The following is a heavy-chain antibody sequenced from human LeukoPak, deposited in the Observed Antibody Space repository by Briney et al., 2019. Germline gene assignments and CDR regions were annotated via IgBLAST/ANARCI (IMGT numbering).Heavy chain of an antibody. J-gene: IGHJ4*02. CDR3: ARHASVDGNWPRPLDY. CDR1: GGSISSSPYY. V-gene: IGHV4-39*01. CDR2: IYYSGST. D-gene: IGHD6-19*01. Sequence: SETLSLTCTVSGGSISSSPYYWGWIRQPPGKGLEWIGNIYYSGSTYYNASLKTRVTISVDTSKNQFSLKLTSVTAADTAVYYCARHASVDGNWPRPLDYWGQGGLVTVSS.